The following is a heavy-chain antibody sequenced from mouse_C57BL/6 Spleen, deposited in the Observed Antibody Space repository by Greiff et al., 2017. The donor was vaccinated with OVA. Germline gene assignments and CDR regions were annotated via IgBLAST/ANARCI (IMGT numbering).Heavy chain of an antibody. CDR1: GFSLTSHA. J-gene: IGHJ3*01. CDR3: ASSYDGYAAWFAY. D-gene: IGHD2-3*01. Sequence: VQLVESGPGLVAPSQSLSITCTVSGFSLTSHAISWVRQPPGKGLEWLGVIWPGGGTNYNSALKSRLSISKDNSKSQVFLKMNSLQTDDTARYYCASSYDGYAAWFAYWGQGTLVTVSA. V-gene: IGHV2-9-1*01. CDR2: IWPGGGT.